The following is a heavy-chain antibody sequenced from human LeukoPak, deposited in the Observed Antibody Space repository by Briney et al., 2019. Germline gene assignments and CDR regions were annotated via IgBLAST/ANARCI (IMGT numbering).Heavy chain of an antibody. V-gene: IGHV4-61*01. D-gene: IGHD3-10*01. CDR3: ARAGGNWFDP. J-gene: IGHJ5*02. CDR2: ISYSGST. CDR1: GGSISSSSYY. Sequence: SETLSLTCTVSGGSISSSSYYWSLIRQPPGKGLEWIGYISYSGSTNYNPSLKSRVTISVDTSKNQFSLRLSSVTAADTAVYYCARAGGNWFDPWGQGTLVTVSS.